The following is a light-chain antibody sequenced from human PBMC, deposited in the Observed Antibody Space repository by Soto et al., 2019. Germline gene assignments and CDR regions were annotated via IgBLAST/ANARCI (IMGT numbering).Light chain of an antibody. V-gene: IGKV3-11*01. CDR3: QQRSDWPST. J-gene: IGKJ5*01. CDR2: DAS. Sequence: EIVLTQSPDTLSLSPGERATLSCRASQSVSRYLAWYQQKPGQAPRLLIYDASNRATGIPARFSGSGSGTDFTLTISSLEPEDFAVYYCQQRSDWPSTFGQGTRLDIK. CDR1: QSVSRY.